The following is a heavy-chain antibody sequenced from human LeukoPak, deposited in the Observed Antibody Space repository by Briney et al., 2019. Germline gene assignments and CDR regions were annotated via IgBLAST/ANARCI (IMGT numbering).Heavy chain of an antibody. CDR1: GGSISSSSNY. V-gene: IGHV4-39*07. CDR2: IYCSGST. D-gene: IGHD4-17*01. Sequence: PSETLSLTCTVSGGSISSSSNYWGWIRQPPGKGLEWIGSIYCSGSTYYNPSLKSRVTISVDTSKNQFSLKLSSVTAADTAVYYCARTIQSKEIVATVTTFDYWGQGTLVTVSS. CDR3: ARTIQSKEIVATVTTFDY. J-gene: IGHJ4*02.